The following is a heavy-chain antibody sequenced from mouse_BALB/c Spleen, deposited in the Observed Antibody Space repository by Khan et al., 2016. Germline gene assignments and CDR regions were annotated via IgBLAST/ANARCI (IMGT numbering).Heavy chain of an antibody. CDR1: GFTFSTYA. Sequence: EVELVESGGGLVQPGGSLKLSCAASGFTFSTYAMSWVRQTPDKRLELVATINSNGGSTFYPDSVKGRFTISRDTAKNTLYLQMSSLKSEDTAMYYCARVRQGMDYWGQGTSVTVSS. J-gene: IGHJ4*01. CDR3: ARVRQGMDY. CDR2: INSNGGST. D-gene: IGHD2-14*01. V-gene: IGHV5-6-3*01.